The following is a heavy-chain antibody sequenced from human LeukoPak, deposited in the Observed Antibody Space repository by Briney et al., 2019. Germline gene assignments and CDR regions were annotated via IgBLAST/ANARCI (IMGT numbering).Heavy chain of an antibody. CDR3: ARAREHDAFDI. V-gene: IGHV3-30*03. Sequence: GGSLRLSCAASGFTFSSYGMHWVRQAPGKGLEWVAVISYDGSNKYYADSVKGRFTISRDNSKNTLYLQMNSLRAEDTAVYYCARAREHDAFDIWGQGTMVTVSS. CDR1: GFTFSSYG. J-gene: IGHJ3*02. CDR2: ISYDGSNK.